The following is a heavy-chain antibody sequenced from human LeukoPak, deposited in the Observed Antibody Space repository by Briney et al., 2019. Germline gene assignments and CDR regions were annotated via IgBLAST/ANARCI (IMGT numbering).Heavy chain of an antibody. CDR3: ARGPHYYYYYYMDV. CDR1: GGSFSGYY. CDR2: INHSGST. J-gene: IGHJ6*03. V-gene: IGHV4-34*01. Sequence: SETLSLTCAVYGGSFSGYYWSWIRQPPGKGLEWIGEINHSGSTNYNPSLKSRVTISVDTSKNQFSLKLSSVTAADTAVYYCARGPHYYYYYYMDVWAKGPRSPSP.